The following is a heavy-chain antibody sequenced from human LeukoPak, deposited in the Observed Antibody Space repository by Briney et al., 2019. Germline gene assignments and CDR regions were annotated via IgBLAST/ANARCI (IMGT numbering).Heavy chain of an antibody. Sequence: GGSLRLSCAASGFTFTNAWMNWVRQAPGKGLGWVGRIKSRADGGTTDYAAPVEGRFTISRDDSQNTLYLQMNGLKAEDTAVYYCTRDPQIDCWGQGTLVTVSS. CDR3: TRDPQIDC. CDR2: IKSRADGGTT. CDR1: GFTFTNAW. V-gene: IGHV3-15*01. J-gene: IGHJ4*02.